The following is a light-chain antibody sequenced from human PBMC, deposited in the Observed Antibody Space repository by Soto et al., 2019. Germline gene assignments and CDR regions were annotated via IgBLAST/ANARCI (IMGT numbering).Light chain of an antibody. J-gene: IGLJ1*01. V-gene: IGLV2-14*01. CDR1: SSDVGDNY. CDR3: SSYTNTATLDYV. Sequence: QSALTQPPSASGSPGQSVTISCTGTSSDVGDNYVSWYQQHLGKAPKLMIYGVSNRPSGVSDRFSGSKSSNTASLTISGLQAEDEADYYCSSYTNTATLDYVFGTATKLTVL. CDR2: GVS.